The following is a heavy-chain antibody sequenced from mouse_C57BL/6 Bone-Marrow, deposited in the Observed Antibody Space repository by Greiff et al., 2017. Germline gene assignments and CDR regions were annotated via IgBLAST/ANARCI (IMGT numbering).Heavy chain of an antibody. CDR2: IYPYNGVS. D-gene: IGHD1-1*01. V-gene: IGHV1-31*01. Sequence: EVQLQQSGPELVKPGASVKISCKASGYSFTGYYMHWVKQSPGNILDWIGDIYPYNGVSSYNQKFKGKATLTVDKSSSTAYMELRSLASEDSAVYYCAGLSYGSRHCCFDVWGTGTTVTVSS. CDR3: AGLSYGSRHCCFDV. CDR1: GYSFTGYY. J-gene: IGHJ1*03.